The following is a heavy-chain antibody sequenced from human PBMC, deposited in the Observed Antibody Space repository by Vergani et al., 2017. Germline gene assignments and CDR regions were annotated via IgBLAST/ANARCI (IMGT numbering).Heavy chain of an antibody. D-gene: IGHD6-6*01. J-gene: IGHJ4*02. V-gene: IGHV4-59*12. Sequence: QVQLEESGPGLVKPSETLSLTCTVSGGSFNTYYWSWIRQSPGKGLEWIGYIYSTGSTNYNPSFKKRVTMSVDTSKNQFSLKLSSVTAADTAVYYCAREYSSSVGFLAYWGQGTLVTVSS. CDR1: GGSFNTYY. CDR3: AREYSSSVGFLAY. CDR2: IYSTGST.